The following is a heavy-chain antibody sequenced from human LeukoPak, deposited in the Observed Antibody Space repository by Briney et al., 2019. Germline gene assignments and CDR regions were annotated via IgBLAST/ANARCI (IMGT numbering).Heavy chain of an antibody. CDR3: ARGEGYDILTGLPGDAFDI. V-gene: IGHV3-30-3*01. J-gene: IGHJ3*02. Sequence: GGSLRLSCAASGFTFSSYAMHWVRQAPGKGLEWVAVISYDGSNKYYADSVKGRFTISRDNSKNSLYLQMNSLRAEDTAVYYCARGEGYDILTGLPGDAFDIWGQGTMVTVSS. CDR1: GFTFSSYA. CDR2: ISYDGSNK. D-gene: IGHD3-9*01.